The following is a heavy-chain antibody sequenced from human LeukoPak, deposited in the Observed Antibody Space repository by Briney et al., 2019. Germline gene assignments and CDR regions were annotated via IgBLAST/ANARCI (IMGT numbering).Heavy chain of an antibody. D-gene: IGHD4-17*01. Sequence: GGSLRLSCAASGFSFSTYSMNWVRQAPGKGLEWVSHISSSISSIHYADSVRGRFTISRDNARNSLYLQINSPRDEDTAVYYCARAFYGDYGMDVWGQGTTVTVSS. CDR3: ARAFYGDYGMDV. V-gene: IGHV3-48*02. J-gene: IGHJ6*02. CDR1: GFSFSTYS. CDR2: ISSSISSI.